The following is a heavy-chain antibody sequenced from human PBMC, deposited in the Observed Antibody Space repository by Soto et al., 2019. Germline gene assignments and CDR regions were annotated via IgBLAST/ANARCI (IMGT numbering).Heavy chain of an antibody. CDR2: INAGNGDT. J-gene: IGHJ4*02. Sequence: QVQLVQSGAEVKKPGASVKVSCKASGYSFTSYAMHWVRQAPGQRLEWMGWINAGNGDTKTSQNFQGRVTITRDTWATAAYMDLTSLTSEDTAVYYCARGSTGSPYYFDYWGQGTLVTVSS. CDR3: ARGSTGSPYYFDY. CDR1: GYSFTSYA. V-gene: IGHV1-3*01. D-gene: IGHD1-26*01.